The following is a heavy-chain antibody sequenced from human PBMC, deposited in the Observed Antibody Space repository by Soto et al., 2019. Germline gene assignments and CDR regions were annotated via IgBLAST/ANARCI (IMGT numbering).Heavy chain of an antibody. CDR1: GGSIGTYY. Sequence: SETLSLTCSVSGGSIGTYYWNWIRQPPGKGLEWIGYVYYSGTTYYNPSLKSRVTISVDTSKNQFSLKLSSVTSADTAVYYCARTLWGYFDYWGQGTLVTVSS. CDR2: VYYSGTT. J-gene: IGHJ4*02. CDR3: ARTLWGYFDY. V-gene: IGHV4-59*01. D-gene: IGHD3-10*01.